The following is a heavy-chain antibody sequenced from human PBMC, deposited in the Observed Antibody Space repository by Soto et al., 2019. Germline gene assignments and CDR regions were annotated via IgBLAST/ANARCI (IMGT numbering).Heavy chain of an antibody. J-gene: IGHJ6*02. Sequence: GASVKVSCKASGGTFSSYAISWVRQAPGQGLEWMGGIIPIFGTANYAQKFQGRVTITADESTGTAYMELSSLRSEDTAVYYCARFTVITDYYYDGMDVWGQGTTVTVSS. CDR2: IIPIFGTA. V-gene: IGHV1-69*13. D-gene: IGHD4-4*01. CDR3: ARFTVITDYYYDGMDV. CDR1: GGTFSSYA.